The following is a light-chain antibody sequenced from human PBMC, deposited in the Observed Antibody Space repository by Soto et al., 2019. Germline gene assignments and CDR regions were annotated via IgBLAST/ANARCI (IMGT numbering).Light chain of an antibody. V-gene: IGKV3-20*01. Sequence: ESVLTQSPGTLSLSPGERATLSCRASQSVTYSALAWYQQKPGQAPRLLIYDESSRATGIPDRFSGSGSGTDFTLTISRLEPEDFAVYYCQLYGSSPYTFGQGTKLEIK. CDR2: DES. J-gene: IGKJ2*01. CDR3: QLYGSSPYT. CDR1: QSVTYSA.